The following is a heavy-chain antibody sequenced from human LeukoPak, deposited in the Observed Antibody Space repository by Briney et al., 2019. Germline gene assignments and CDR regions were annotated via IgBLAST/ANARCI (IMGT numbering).Heavy chain of an antibody. J-gene: IGHJ4*02. D-gene: IGHD6-19*01. Sequence: GGSLRLSCTASGFTFGDYAMSWVRQAPGKGLEWVAFIRSKTYTGTTGYAASVKGRFTISRDDSKGIAYLQMNSLKTEDTAVYYRTRALRIAVAGTQYYFDFWGQGTLVTASS. CDR3: TRALRIAVAGTQYYFDF. V-gene: IGHV3-49*04. CDR2: IRSKTYTGTT. CDR1: GFTFGDYA.